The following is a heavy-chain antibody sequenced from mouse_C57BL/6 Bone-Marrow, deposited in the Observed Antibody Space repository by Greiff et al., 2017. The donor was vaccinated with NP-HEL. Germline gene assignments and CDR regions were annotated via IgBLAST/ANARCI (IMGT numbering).Heavy chain of an antibody. J-gene: IGHJ2*01. CDR1: GFNIKDDY. Sequence: VQLQHSGAELVRPGASVKLSCTASGFNIKDDYMHWVKQRPEQGLEWIGWIDPENGDTEYASKFQGKATITADTSSNTAYLQLSSLTSEDTAVYYCTSYYYGSPFDYWGQGTTLTVSS. V-gene: IGHV14-4*01. CDR2: IDPENGDT. D-gene: IGHD1-1*01. CDR3: TSYYYGSPFDY.